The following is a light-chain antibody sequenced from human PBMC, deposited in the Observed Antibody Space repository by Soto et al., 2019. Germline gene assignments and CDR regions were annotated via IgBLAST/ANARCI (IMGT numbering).Light chain of an antibody. CDR2: GAS. J-gene: IGKJ1*01. CDR3: QQYKNWPRT. V-gene: IGKV3-15*01. CDR1: QSFSSN. Sequence: EIVMTQSPATLSVSPGERATLSCRASQSFSSNLAWYQQKHGQAPRLLIYGASTRATGIPARFSGSGSGTEFTITISSLQSEDFEVYYCQQYKNWPRTFGQGTKVDIK.